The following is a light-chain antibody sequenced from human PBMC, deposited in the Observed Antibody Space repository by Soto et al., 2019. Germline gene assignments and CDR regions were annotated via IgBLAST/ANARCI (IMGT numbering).Light chain of an antibody. J-gene: IGLJ2*01. CDR3: SSYTTDTTLV. Sequence: QSALTQPPSVSGSPGQSVTISCTGTSSDVGSYNRVSWYQQPPGTAPKPMIYEVTNRPSGVPDRFSGTKSGNTASLTISGLQAEDEADYYCSSYTTDTTLVFGGGTKLTVL. V-gene: IGLV2-18*02. CDR2: EVT. CDR1: SSDVGSYNR.